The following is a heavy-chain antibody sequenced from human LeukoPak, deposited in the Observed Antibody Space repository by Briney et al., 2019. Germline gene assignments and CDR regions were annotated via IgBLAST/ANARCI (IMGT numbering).Heavy chain of an antibody. Sequence: GASVKVSCKASGGTFSSYAVSWVRLTPGQGLEWLGGIIPVFGTTTYAQKFQAKVTMTADKSTNTAYLELSSLTSDDTAVYYCARCSPGDSSNFYAVLQYWGQGTQVTVST. CDR3: ARCSPGDSSNFYAVLQY. CDR2: IIPVFGTT. CDR1: GGTFSSYA. D-gene: IGHD3-22*01. J-gene: IGHJ4*02. V-gene: IGHV1-69*06.